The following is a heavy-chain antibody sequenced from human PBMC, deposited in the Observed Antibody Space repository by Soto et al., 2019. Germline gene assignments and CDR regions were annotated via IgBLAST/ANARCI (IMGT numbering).Heavy chain of an antibody. CDR1: GFTFSSYA. CDR3: AKGHRNSYDSSGYLVDY. CDR2: ISGSGGST. D-gene: IGHD3-22*01. V-gene: IGHV3-23*01. Sequence: PGGSLRLSCAASGFTFSSYAMSWVRQAPGKGLEWVSAISGSGGSTYYADSVKGRFTISRDNSKNTLYLQMNSLRAEDTAVYYCAKGHRNSYDSSGYLVDYWGQGTLVTVSS. J-gene: IGHJ4*02.